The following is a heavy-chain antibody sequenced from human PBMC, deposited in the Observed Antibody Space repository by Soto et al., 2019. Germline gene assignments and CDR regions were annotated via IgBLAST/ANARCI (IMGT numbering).Heavy chain of an antibody. D-gene: IGHD2-15*01. V-gene: IGHV4-31*03. J-gene: IGHJ4*02. CDR1: GGSISSGGYY. CDR3: ARTISVVVAATSGAYYFDY. Sequence: QVQLQESGPGLVKPSQTLSLTCTVSGGSISSGGYYWSWIRQHPGKGLEWIGDIYYSGSTYYNPSLTSRVTISVDTSKNQFSLKLSSVTAADTAVYYCARTISVVVAATSGAYYFDYWGQGTLVTVSS. CDR2: IYYSGST.